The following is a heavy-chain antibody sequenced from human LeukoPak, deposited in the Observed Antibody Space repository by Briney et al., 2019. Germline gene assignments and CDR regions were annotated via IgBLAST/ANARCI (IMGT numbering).Heavy chain of an antibody. J-gene: IGHJ4*02. V-gene: IGHV3-30*04. D-gene: IGHD6-19*01. CDR2: ISYDGSSK. CDR1: GFTFSTYA. CDR3: ASSGWGSYYFDY. Sequence: GGSLRLSCAASGFTFSTYAMHWVRQAPGKGLEWVAVISYDGSSKYYADSVKGRFTISRDNSKNTLYLQMNSLRAEDTAVYYCASSGWGSYYFDYWGQGTLVTVSS.